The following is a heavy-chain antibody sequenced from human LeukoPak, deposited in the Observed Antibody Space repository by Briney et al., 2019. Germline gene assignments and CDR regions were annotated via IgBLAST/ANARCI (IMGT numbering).Heavy chain of an antibody. J-gene: IGHJ5*02. D-gene: IGHD4-17*01. CDR2: IHTSGST. CDR1: GGSISSYY. Sequence: ASETLSLTCTVSGGSISSYYWSWIRQPAGKGLEWIGRIHTSGSTNYSPSLKSRVTMSVDTSKNQFSLKLSSVTAADTAVYYCARVVTTGSRHNWFDPWGQGTLVTVSS. V-gene: IGHV4-4*07. CDR3: ARVVTTGSRHNWFDP.